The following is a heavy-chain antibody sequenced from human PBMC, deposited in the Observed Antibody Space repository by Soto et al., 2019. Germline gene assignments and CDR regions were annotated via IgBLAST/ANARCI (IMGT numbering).Heavy chain of an antibody. CDR1: GGTFSSYT. J-gene: IGHJ4*02. D-gene: IGHD3-10*01. V-gene: IGHV1-69*04. Sequence: SVKVSCKASGGTFSSYTISWVRQAPGQGLEWMGRIIPILGIANYAQKLQGRVTMTTDTSTSTAYMELRSLRSDDTAVFYCAREMVRGVGSDYWGQGTLVTVSS. CDR2: IIPILGIA. CDR3: AREMVRGVGSDY.